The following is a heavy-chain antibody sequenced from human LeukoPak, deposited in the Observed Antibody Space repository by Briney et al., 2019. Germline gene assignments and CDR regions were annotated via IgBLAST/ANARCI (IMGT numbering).Heavy chain of an antibody. V-gene: IGHV3-23*01. D-gene: IGHD3-22*01. J-gene: IGHJ4*02. CDR1: GCTFSSYA. Sequence: GGSLRLSCAASGCTFSSYAMSWVRQAPGKGLEWVAAIIGSGGSTYYADSVKGRFTISRDNSKNTLYLQMNSLRAEDTAVYYCAKDTYYYDSTRGTNDYWGQGTLVAVSS. CDR3: AKDTYYYDSTRGTNDY. CDR2: IIGSGGST.